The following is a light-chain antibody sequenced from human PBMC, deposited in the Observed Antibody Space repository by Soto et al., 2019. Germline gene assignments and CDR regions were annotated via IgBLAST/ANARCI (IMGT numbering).Light chain of an antibody. CDR3: AAWDDSLNGVV. CDR1: SSNIGSNT. CDR2: SNN. Sequence: QPVLTQPPSASGTPGQRVTISCSGSSSNIGSNTVNWYQQLPGTAPKLLIYSNNQRPSGVPDRFSGSKSGTSASLAISGLQSEDEADYYCAAWDDSLNGVVFGGGTKLTVL. J-gene: IGLJ2*01. V-gene: IGLV1-44*01.